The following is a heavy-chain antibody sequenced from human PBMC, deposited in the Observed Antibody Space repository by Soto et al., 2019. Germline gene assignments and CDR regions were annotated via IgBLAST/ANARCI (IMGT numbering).Heavy chain of an antibody. D-gene: IGHD6-6*01. J-gene: IGHJ6*02. Sequence: QVRLQESGPGLVKPSETLSLTCTVSGGSISSYYWSWIRQPPGKGLEWIGYIYYSGSTNYNPSLKSRVTISVDTSKNQFSLKLSSVTAADTAVYYCARDLRSSSLPGYYYYYGMDVWGQGTTVTVSS. V-gene: IGHV4-59*01. CDR2: IYYSGST. CDR1: GGSISSYY. CDR3: ARDLRSSSLPGYYYYYGMDV.